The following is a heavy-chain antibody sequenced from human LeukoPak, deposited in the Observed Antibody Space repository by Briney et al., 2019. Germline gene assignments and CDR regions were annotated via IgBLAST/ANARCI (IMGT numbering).Heavy chain of an antibody. CDR3: AADAPYGDYGFDY. CDR2: INPNSGGT. J-gene: IGHJ4*02. D-gene: IGHD4-17*01. V-gene: IGHV1-2*02. Sequence: ASVKVSCKASGYTFTGYFMHWVRQAPGQGLEWMGWINPNSGGTNYAQKFQGRVTMTEDTSTDTAYMELSSLRSEDTAVYYCAADAPYGDYGFDYWGQGTLVTVSS. CDR1: GYTFTGYF.